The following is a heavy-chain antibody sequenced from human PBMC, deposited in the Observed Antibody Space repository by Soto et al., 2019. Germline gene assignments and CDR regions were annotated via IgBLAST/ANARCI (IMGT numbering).Heavy chain of an antibody. Sequence: QVQLVQSGAEVKKPGASVKVSCKASGYTFTSYGISWVRQAPGQGLEWMGWISAYNGNTNYAQKLQGRVTMTTDTATSTAYMELRSLRSADTAVYYCARDHSRGGYCSSTSCYGEGEGDAYYYYGMDVWGQGTTVTVSS. CDR1: GYTFTSYG. D-gene: IGHD2-2*01. V-gene: IGHV1-18*01. J-gene: IGHJ6*02. CDR2: ISAYNGNT. CDR3: ARDHSRGGYCSSTSCYGEGEGDAYYYYGMDV.